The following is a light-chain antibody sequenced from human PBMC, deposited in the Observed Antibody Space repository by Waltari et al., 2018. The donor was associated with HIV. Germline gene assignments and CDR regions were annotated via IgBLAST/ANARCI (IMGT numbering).Light chain of an antibody. Sequence: SVLTQPPSVSVAPGMTARITCGGKNIERKSVHWYHQNPGQAPILVIYYDKDRPAGIPVRFSGSNSGNTATLTITRVGAGDEADYYCQVWDSSIEQVLFGGGTKLTVL. CDR2: YDK. J-gene: IGLJ3*02. CDR1: NIERKS. V-gene: IGLV3-21*01. CDR3: QVWDSSIEQVL.